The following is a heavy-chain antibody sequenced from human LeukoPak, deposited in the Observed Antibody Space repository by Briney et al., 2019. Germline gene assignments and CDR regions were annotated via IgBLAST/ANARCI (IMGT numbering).Heavy chain of an antibody. Sequence: GGSLRLSCAASGVSVSNDYISRVRQAPGKGLEWVSVIYSGGNTYYADSVKGRFTISGDNSKNTVYLQMNTVRAEDTAVYYCARGWGMFDYWGQGTLVTVSS. CDR1: GVSVSNDY. D-gene: IGHD7-27*01. V-gene: IGHV3-53*01. CDR2: IYSGGNT. J-gene: IGHJ4*02. CDR3: ARGWGMFDY.